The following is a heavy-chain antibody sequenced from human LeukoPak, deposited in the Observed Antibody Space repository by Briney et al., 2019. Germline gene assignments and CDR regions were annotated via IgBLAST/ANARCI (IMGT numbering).Heavy chain of an antibody. Sequence: GASVKVSCKASGGTFSSYAISWVRQAPGQGLEWMGGIIPIFGTANYAQKFQGRVTITADESTSTAYMELSSLRSGDTAVYYCARGRAAYSSSAELDYWGQGTLVTVSS. D-gene: IGHD6-6*01. V-gene: IGHV1-69*01. CDR3: ARGRAAYSSSAELDY. CDR2: IIPIFGTA. CDR1: GGTFSSYA. J-gene: IGHJ4*02.